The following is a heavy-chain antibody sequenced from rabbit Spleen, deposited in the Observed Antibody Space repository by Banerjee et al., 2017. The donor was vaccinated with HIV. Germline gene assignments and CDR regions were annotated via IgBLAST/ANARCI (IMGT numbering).Heavy chain of an antibody. CDR3: VRDKASISGDYGPWYFDL. CDR1: GFDFSSYG. V-gene: IGHV1S47*01. CDR2: IDPVFGNT. D-gene: IGHD1-1*01. J-gene: IGHJ4*01. Sequence: QEQLVESGGGLVKPGGSLKLSCKASGFDFSSYGVSWVRQAPGKGPEWIAYIDPVFGNTYYAGGVNGRFTISIHNAQNTLYLQLNSLTAADTATYFCVRDKASISGDYGPWYFDLWGPGTLVTVS.